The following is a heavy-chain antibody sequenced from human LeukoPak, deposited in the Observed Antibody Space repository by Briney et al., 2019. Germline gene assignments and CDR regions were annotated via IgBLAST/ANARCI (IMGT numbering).Heavy chain of an antibody. J-gene: IGHJ4*02. V-gene: IGHV4-34*01. Sequence: SETLSLTCAVSGESFSNYFWSWIRQSPGKGLEWIVEINHSGTTNYNPSLKSRVTGSVDPAKNQLSLKVRSVTAADTAVYYCARGGGVAVADYFFDFWGQGTLVTVSS. CDR1: GESFSNYF. CDR2: INHSGTT. CDR3: ARGGGVAVADYFFDF. D-gene: IGHD2-21*02.